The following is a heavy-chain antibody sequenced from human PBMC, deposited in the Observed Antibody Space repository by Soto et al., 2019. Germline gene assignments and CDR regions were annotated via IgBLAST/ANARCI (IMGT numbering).Heavy chain of an antibody. CDR3: SKDRRFLEWSIGGMDV. J-gene: IGHJ6*02. CDR2: ISHDGSKK. D-gene: IGHD3-3*01. CDR1: GFTFSNYG. Sequence: QVQLVESGGGVVQPGRSLRISCAASGFTFSNYGKHWVRQAPGKGLEWVAVISHDGSKKYYADSVKGRFTISRDNSKNTLYLQLHSLRPEATAVYYCSKDRRFLEWSIGGMDVWGQGTTVTVSS. V-gene: IGHV3-30*18.